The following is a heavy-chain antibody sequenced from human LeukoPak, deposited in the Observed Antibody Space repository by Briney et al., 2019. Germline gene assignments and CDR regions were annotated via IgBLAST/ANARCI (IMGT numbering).Heavy chain of an antibody. CDR2: IRYDGGSK. D-gene: IGHD4-17*01. Sequence: PGGSLRLSCAASGFTFSRYGMHWVRQAPGKGLEWVTFIRYDGGSKYYADSVRGRFSISRDNSKNTLYLQVNSLRAEDTAVYYCSKKGQNEDYGKPDWGQGTLVTVSS. CDR3: SKKGQNEDYGKPD. J-gene: IGHJ4*02. CDR1: GFTFSRYG. V-gene: IGHV3-30*02.